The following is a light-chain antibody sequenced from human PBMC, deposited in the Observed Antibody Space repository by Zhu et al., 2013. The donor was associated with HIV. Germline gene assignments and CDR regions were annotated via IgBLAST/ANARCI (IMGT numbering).Light chain of an antibody. V-gene: IGKV3-15*01. CDR3: QQYSNSWT. Sequence: IVMTQSPATLSVSPGERATLSCRASQSLSSNLAWYQQKPGQAPRLLIYGASTRATGIPARFSGSGSGTEFTLTISSLQSEDFAVYYCQQYSNSWTFGQGTKVEIE. J-gene: IGKJ1*01. CDR1: QSLSSN. CDR2: GAS.